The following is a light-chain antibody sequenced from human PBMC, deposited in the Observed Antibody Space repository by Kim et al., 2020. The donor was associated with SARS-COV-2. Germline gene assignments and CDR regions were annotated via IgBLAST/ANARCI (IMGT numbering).Light chain of an antibody. J-gene: IGLJ3*02. CDR3: QTWSAGIL. CDR2: LNSDGSH. Sequence: GASVKLTCTLSSGHRSNDIAWHQQQPEKGPRFLMKLNSDGSHTKGDGIPDRFSGSSSGAERYLIISSLQSEDEADYCCQTWSAGILFGGGTKLTVL. V-gene: IGLV4-69*01. CDR1: SGHRSND.